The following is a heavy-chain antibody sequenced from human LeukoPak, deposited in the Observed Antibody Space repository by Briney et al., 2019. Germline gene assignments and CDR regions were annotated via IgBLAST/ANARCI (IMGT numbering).Heavy chain of an antibody. V-gene: IGHV3-33*01. CDR3: ARETYSLADV. D-gene: IGHD4-11*01. J-gene: IGHJ6*02. CDR1: GFSFSSHG. CDR2: TWFDDSYQ. Sequence: GGSLRLSCAASGFSFSSHGMHWVRQAPGKGLERVGVTWFDDSYQHYAGSVRGRFTISRDNSKNTVYLQMNSLRAEDTAVYYCARETYSLADVWGQGTTVIVSS.